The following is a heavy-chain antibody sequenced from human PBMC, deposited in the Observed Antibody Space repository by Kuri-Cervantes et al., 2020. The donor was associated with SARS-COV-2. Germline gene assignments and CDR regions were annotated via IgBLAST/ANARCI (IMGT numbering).Heavy chain of an antibody. Sequence: GEALMISCAASGFTFSGHWIHWVRQAPGKGLVWVSRINPDGSYTNNADSVKGRFTPSRDNAKNMLFLQMNSLRAEDTAVYYCVRDGDHWNFDYWGQGTLVTVSS. D-gene: IGHD1-1*01. CDR3: VRDGDHWNFDY. CDR2: INPDGSYT. V-gene: IGHV3-74*01. CDR1: GFTFSGHW. J-gene: IGHJ4*02.